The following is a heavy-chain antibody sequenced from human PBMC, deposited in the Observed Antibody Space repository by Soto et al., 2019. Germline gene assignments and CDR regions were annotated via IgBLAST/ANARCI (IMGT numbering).Heavy chain of an antibody. CDR2: IVVGSGNT. CDR3: AAKGYYYDSDYAFDI. Sequence: QMQLVQSGPEVKKPGTSVKVSCKASGFTFTSSAVQWVRQARGQRLEWIGWIVVGSGNTNYAQKFQERVTITRDMSTSTAYMELSSLRSEDTAVYYCAAKGYYYDSDYAFDIWGQGTMVTVSS. J-gene: IGHJ3*02. D-gene: IGHD3-22*01. V-gene: IGHV1-58*01. CDR1: GFTFTSSA.